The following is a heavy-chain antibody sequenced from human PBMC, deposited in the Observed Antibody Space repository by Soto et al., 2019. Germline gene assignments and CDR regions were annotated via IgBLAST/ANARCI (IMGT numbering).Heavy chain of an antibody. J-gene: IGHJ4*02. V-gene: IGHV4-59*01. CDR3: ARYMVRGGKYYFDY. D-gene: IGHD3-10*01. CDR1: GGSITNYY. CDR2: MYYSGNT. Sequence: PSETLSLTCTVSGGSITNYYWSWIRQPPGKRLEYIGYMYYSGNTYYNPSLKSRVSISVDTSKNQFSLKLSSVTAADTAVYYCARYMVRGGKYYFDYWGQGTLVTVSS.